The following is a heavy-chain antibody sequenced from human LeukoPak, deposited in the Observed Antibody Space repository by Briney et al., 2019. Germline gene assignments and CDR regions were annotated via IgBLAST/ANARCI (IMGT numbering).Heavy chain of an antibody. CDR3: ARLTTKNYYYSYMDV. V-gene: IGHV4-4*09. CDR2: IYTSGST. D-gene: IGHD1-14*01. Sequence: SETLSLTCTVSGGSISSYYWSWLRQPPGKGLEWIAYIYTSGSTSYNTSLKSRVTISLDTSKNQFSLKLTSVIAADTAVYYCARLTTKNYYYSYMDVWGKGTTVTVSS. CDR1: GGSISSYY. J-gene: IGHJ6*03.